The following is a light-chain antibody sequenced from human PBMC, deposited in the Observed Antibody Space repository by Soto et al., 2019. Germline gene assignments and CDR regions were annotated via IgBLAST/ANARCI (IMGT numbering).Light chain of an antibody. CDR2: DAS. Sequence: EIVLTQSPATLSLSPGERATLSCRASQSVSSYLAWYQQKPGQAPSLLIYDASNRATVIPARFSDTGSGTDFTVTISSLEPEDFAVYYCQQRSKWPPWTFGQGTKVEIK. CDR1: QSVSSY. CDR3: QQRSKWPPWT. J-gene: IGKJ1*01. V-gene: IGKV3-11*01.